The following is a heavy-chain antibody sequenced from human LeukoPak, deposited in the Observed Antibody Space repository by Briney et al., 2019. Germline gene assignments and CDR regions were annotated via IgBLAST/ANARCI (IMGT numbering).Heavy chain of an antibody. CDR2: IYSGGKT. CDR3: GRDPNGDYIGAFDM. V-gene: IGHV3-53*01. J-gene: IGHJ3*02. D-gene: IGHD4-17*01. Sequence: GGSLRLSCAASGFTVSSNYMSWVRQAPGKGLEWVSVIYSGGKTFYADSVKGRFTIPRDNSKSTLYLQMNSLRAEDTAVYYCGRDPNGDYIGAFDMWGQGTVVTVSS. CDR1: GFTVSSNY.